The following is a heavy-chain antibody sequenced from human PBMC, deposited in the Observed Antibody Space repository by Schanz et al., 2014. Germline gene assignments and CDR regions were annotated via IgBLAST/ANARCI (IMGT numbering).Heavy chain of an antibody. J-gene: IGHJ4*02. CDR1: GYTFTSHA. Sequence: QVLLVQSGAEVTQPGASVKVSCKASGYTFTSHAMNWMRQAPGQGLEWMGWINTNSGNPTYAQGFTGRFVFSLDTSVNTAYLQISSLKTEYTAVYYCARDPAEWELLGHFDYWGQGTLVTVSA. D-gene: IGHD1-26*01. V-gene: IGHV7-4-1*02. CDR2: INTNSGNP. CDR3: ARDPAEWELLGHFDY.